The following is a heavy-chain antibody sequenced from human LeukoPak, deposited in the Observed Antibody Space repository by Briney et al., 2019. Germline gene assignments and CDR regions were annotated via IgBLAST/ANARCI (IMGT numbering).Heavy chain of an antibody. CDR2: ISGSGGST. Sequence: GGSLGLSCAASGFTFSSYAMTWVRQAPGKGLEWVSAISGSGGSTYYADSVKGRFTVSRDNSKNTLYLQMNSLRAEDTAVYYCASRSGSYPFDYWGQGTLVTVSS. J-gene: IGHJ4*02. CDR3: ASRSGSYPFDY. V-gene: IGHV3-23*01. CDR1: GFTFSSYA. D-gene: IGHD3-10*01.